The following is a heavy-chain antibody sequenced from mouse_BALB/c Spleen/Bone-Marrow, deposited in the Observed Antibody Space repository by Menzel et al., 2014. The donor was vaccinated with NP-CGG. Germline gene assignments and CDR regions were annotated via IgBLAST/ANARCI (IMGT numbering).Heavy chain of an antibody. CDR2: IRLKSNNYAT. J-gene: IGHJ2*01. Sequence: EVQLVESGGGLVQPGGSMKLSCVASGFTFSNYWMNWVRQSPEKGLEWVAEIRLKSNNYATHYAESVKGRFTISRDDSISSVYLQMNNLRAEDTGIYYCTGSDYWGQGTTLTVSS. CDR1: GFTFSNYW. CDR3: TGSDY. D-gene: IGHD1-1*01. V-gene: IGHV6-6*02.